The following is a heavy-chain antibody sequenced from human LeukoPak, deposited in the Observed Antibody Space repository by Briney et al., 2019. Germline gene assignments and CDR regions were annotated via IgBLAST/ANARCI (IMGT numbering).Heavy chain of an antibody. Sequence: GGSLRLSCSASGFTFNNYAVSWVRQAPGEGLEWVSGINENGGSTYYADSVKGRFTISRDNSKNTLYLQMNSLRAEDTAIYYCARQGGYYYESSASYYFDYWGQGTLVTVSS. J-gene: IGHJ4*02. CDR2: INENGGST. CDR1: GFTFNNYA. CDR3: ARQGGYYYESSASYYFDY. D-gene: IGHD3-22*01. V-gene: IGHV3-23*01.